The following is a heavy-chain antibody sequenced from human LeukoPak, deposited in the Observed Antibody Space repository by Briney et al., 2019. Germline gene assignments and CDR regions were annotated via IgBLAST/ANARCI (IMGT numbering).Heavy chain of an antibody. J-gene: IGHJ6*03. Sequence: ASVKVSCKASGYTFTGYYMHWVRQAPGQGLEWMGWINPNSGGTNYAQKFQGRVTMTRDTSISTAYMELSRLRSDDTAVYYRASSYGSVGYYYYYMDVWGKGTTVTISS. CDR3: ASSYGSVGYYYYYMDV. CDR1: GYTFTGYY. D-gene: IGHD3-10*01. V-gene: IGHV1-2*02. CDR2: INPNSGGT.